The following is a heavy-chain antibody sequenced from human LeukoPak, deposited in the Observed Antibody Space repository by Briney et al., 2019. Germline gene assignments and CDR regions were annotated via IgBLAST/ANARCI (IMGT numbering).Heavy chain of an antibody. CDR2: IIPIFGTA. CDR1: GGTFSSYA. CDR3: ARHESEANWGNFDH. Sequence: ASVKVSCKASGGTFSSYAISWVRQAPGQGLEWMGGIIPIFGTANYAQKFQGRVTITADESTSTAYMELGSLRSEDTAVYYCARHESEANWGNFDHWGQGTLVTVSS. D-gene: IGHD7-27*01. J-gene: IGHJ4*02. V-gene: IGHV1-69*13.